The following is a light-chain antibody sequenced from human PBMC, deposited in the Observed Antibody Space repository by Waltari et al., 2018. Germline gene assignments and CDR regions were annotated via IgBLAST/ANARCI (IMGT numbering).Light chain of an antibody. CDR1: VLPKQF. CDR2: KDT. Sequence: SFVLTQPPSLSVSPGQTAKITCSADVLPKQFAYWYLQKPGQAPLLPIHKDTQRPARVPERCSGSNSGTTVTLTISGVQAEDEADYYCQSADKTGSHVVFGGGTKLTVL. CDR3: QSADKTGSHVV. V-gene: IGLV3-25*03. J-gene: IGLJ2*01.